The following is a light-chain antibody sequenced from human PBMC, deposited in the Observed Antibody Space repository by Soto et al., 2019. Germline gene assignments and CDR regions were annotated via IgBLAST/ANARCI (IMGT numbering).Light chain of an antibody. CDR2: GVS. J-gene: IGLJ1*01. V-gene: IGLV2-14*01. CDR3: SSYTTSSTFV. CDR1: SSDVGGYNY. Sequence: QSAMTQPASVSGSPGQSITIPCTGTSSDVGGYNYVSWYQHHPGKAPKLMIYGVSNRPSGVSNRFSGSKSGNTASLTISGLQAEDEADYFFSSYTTSSTFVFVTGTKVSV.